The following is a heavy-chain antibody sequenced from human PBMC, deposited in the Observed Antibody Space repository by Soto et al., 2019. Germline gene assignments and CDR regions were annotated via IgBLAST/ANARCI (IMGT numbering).Heavy chain of an antibody. Sequence: PGGLLRLSCAASGFTFSNAWMNWVRQAPGKGLEWVGRIKSKTDGGTTDYAAPVKGRFTISRDDSKNTLYLQMNSLKTEDTAVYYCNTDPVTMIVVVPSSGWGQGTLVTVSS. J-gene: IGHJ4*02. CDR2: IKSKTDGGTT. D-gene: IGHD3-22*01. V-gene: IGHV3-15*07. CDR3: NTDPVTMIVVVPSSG. CDR1: GFTFSNAW.